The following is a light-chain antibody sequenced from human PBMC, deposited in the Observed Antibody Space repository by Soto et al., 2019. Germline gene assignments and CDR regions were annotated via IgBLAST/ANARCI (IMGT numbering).Light chain of an antibody. V-gene: IGLV1-40*01. J-gene: IGLJ2*01. CDR1: SSNIGAGYD. CDR2: GNS. Sequence: QSVLTQPPSVSGAPGQRVTISCTGSSSNIGAGYDVHWYQQLPGTAPKLLIYGNSNRPSGVPDRFSGSKSGTSASLAITGLQAEDEADYYCQYYDISLSGRDVVFGGGTKLTVL. CDR3: QYYDISLSGRDVV.